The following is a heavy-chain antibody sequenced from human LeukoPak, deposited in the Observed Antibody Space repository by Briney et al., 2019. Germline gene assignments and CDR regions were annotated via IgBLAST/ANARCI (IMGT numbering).Heavy chain of an antibody. CDR3: AKDGLYYDGSEHVYYFDS. V-gene: IGHV3-23*01. D-gene: IGHD3-22*01. Sequence: GGSLRLSCAASGFTFSRSAMTWVRQGPGTGLEFVASIIYSGGATYYADSVKGRFTISRDNSKNTLYLQMNSLRAEDTALYYYAKDGLYYDGSEHVYYFDSWGQGTLVTVSS. CDR1: GFTFSRSA. J-gene: IGHJ4*02. CDR2: IIYSGGAT.